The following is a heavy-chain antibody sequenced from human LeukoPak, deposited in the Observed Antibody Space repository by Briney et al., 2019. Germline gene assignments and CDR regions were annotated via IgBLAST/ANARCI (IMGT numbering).Heavy chain of an antibody. CDR2: IYYSGST. D-gene: IGHD5-24*01. J-gene: IGHJ4*02. V-gene: IGHV4-34*01. CDR3: ARDRRRDGYNFDI. CDR1: GGSSSGYF. Sequence: SETLSLTCAVYGGSSSGYFWGWIRQPPGKGLEWIGSIYYSGSTSYSPSLKSRVTISVDTSKSQFSLKLSSVTAADTAVYYCARDRRRDGYNFDIWGQGTLVTVSS.